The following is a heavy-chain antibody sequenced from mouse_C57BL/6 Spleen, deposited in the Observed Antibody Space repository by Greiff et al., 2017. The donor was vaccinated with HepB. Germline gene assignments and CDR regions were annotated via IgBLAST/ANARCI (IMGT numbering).Heavy chain of an antibody. CDR3: ARSRDYYGSSYWFAY. J-gene: IGHJ3*01. V-gene: IGHV1-54*01. CDR2: INPGSGGT. Sequence: VQLQQSGAELVRPGTSVKVSCKASGYAFTNYLIEWVKQRPGQGLEWIGVINPGSGGTNYNEKFKGKATLTADKSSSTAYMQLSSLTSEDSAVYFCARSRDYYGSSYWFAYWGQGTLVTVSA. D-gene: IGHD1-1*01. CDR1: GYAFTNYL.